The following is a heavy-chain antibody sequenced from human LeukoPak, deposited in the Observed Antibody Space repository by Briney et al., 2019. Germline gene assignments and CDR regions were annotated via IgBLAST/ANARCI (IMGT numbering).Heavy chain of an antibody. Sequence: PGGSLRLSCAASGFTFSSYAIHWVRQAPGKGLEWVIVISYDGSEKYYSDSVRGRFTISRDNSNNTLYLQMNSLRAEDTAIYYCARNKHDSSGKLFDYWGQGTLVTVSS. CDR1: GFTFSSYA. V-gene: IGHV3-30-3*01. D-gene: IGHD3-22*01. CDR3: ARNKHDSSGKLFDY. J-gene: IGHJ4*02. CDR2: ISYDGSEK.